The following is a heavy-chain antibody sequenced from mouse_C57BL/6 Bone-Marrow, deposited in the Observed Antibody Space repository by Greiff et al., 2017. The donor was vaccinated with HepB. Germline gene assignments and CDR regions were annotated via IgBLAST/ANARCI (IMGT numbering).Heavy chain of an antibody. V-gene: IGHV1-4*01. D-gene: IGHD2-3*01. CDR1: GYTFTSYT. J-gene: IGHJ3*01. CDR3: ARWDGYWFAY. CDR2: INPSSGYT. Sequence: VQRVESGAELARPGASVKMSCKASGYTFTSYTMHWVKQRPGQGLEWIGYINPSSGYTKYNQKFKDKATLTADKSSSTAYMQLSSLTSEDSAVYYCARWDGYWFAYWGQGTLVTVSA.